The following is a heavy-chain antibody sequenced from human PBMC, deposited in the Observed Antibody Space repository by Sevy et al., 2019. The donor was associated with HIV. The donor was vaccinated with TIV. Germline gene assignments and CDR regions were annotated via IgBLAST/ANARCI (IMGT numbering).Heavy chain of an antibody. Sequence: GGSLRLSCSASGFTFSSYAMHWVRQAPGKGLEYVSAISSNGGSTYYADSVKGRFTISRDNSKNTLYLQISSLRAEDTAVYYCVKGYYYDSSGYNLWAFDIWGQGTMVTVSS. CDR3: VKGYYYDSSGYNLWAFDI. V-gene: IGHV3-64D*06. D-gene: IGHD3-22*01. J-gene: IGHJ3*02. CDR2: ISSNGGST. CDR1: GFTFSSYA.